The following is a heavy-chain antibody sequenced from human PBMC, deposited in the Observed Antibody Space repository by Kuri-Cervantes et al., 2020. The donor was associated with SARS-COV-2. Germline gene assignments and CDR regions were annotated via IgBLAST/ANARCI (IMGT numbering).Heavy chain of an antibody. Sequence: GESLKISCAASGFTFSSYSMNWVRQAPGKGLEWVSYISSSSTIYYADSVKGRFTISRDNAKNSLYLQMNSLRAEDTAVYYCAREVTIFGAVSRGFDPWGQGTLVTDSS. CDR1: GFTFSSYS. CDR3: AREVTIFGAVSRGFDP. D-gene: IGHD3-3*01. CDR2: ISSSSTI. J-gene: IGHJ5*02. V-gene: IGHV3-48*01.